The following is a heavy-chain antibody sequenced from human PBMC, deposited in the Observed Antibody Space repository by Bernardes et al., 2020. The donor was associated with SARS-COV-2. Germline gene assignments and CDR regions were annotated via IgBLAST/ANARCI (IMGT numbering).Heavy chain of an antibody. Sequence: GGSLRLSRAASGFTFSSYAMSWVRQAPGKGLEWVSAISGSGGSTYYADSVKGRFTISRDNSKNTLYLQMNSLRAEDTAVYYCAKPIVVVPAAHDAFDIWGQGTMVTVSS. V-gene: IGHV3-23*01. CDR1: GFTFSSYA. J-gene: IGHJ3*02. CDR3: AKPIVVVPAAHDAFDI. CDR2: ISGSGGST. D-gene: IGHD2-2*01.